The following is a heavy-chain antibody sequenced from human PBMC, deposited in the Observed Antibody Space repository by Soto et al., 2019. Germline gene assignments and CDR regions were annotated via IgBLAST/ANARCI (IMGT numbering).Heavy chain of an antibody. Sequence: GASVKVSCKASGYTFTGYYMHWVRQAPGQGLEWMGWINPNSGGTNYAQKFQGWVTMTRDTSISTAYMELSRLRSDDTAVYYCASGWGIVLVPAAPSFDYWGQGTLVTVSS. CDR2: INPNSGGT. V-gene: IGHV1-2*04. CDR3: ASGWGIVLVPAAPSFDY. CDR1: GYTFTGYY. J-gene: IGHJ4*02. D-gene: IGHD2-2*01.